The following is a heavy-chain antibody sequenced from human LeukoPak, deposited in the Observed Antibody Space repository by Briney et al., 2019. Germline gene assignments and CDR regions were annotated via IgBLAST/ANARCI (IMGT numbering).Heavy chain of an antibody. Sequence: ASVKVSCKASGYTFTGYYMHWVRQAPGQGLEWMGWINPNSGGTNYAQKFQGRVTITRDMSTSTAYMELSSLRPEDTAVYYCAAVGATQHYGMDVWGQGTTVTVSS. CDR3: AAVGATQHYGMDV. CDR2: INPNSGGT. CDR1: GYTFTGYY. V-gene: IGHV1-2*02. D-gene: IGHD1-26*01. J-gene: IGHJ6*02.